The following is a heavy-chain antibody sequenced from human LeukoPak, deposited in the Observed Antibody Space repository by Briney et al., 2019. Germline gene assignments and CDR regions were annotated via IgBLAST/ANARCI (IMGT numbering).Heavy chain of an antibody. CDR3: AKDAGEGTTPVY. CDR2: ILPDGVTK. D-gene: IGHD2-15*01. V-gene: IGHV3-30-3*01. J-gene: IGHJ4*02. Sequence: GGSLRLSCAASGFTFINYAMHWVRQAPGKGLEWVAIILPDGVTKFYADAVKGRFTISRDNSRNTMYLQINSLTSEDTAVYDCAKDAGEGTTPVYWGQGTLVTVSS. CDR1: GFTFINYA.